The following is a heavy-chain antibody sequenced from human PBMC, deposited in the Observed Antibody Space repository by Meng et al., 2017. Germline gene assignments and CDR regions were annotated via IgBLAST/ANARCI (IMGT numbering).Heavy chain of an antibody. CDR2: ISAYNGNT. D-gene: IGHD2-15*01. V-gene: IGHV1-18*01. Sequence: ASVKVSCKASGYTFTSYGISWVRQAPGQGLEWMGWISAYNGNTNYAQKLQGRVTMTTDTSTSTAYMELRSLRSDDTAVYYCARDVPGQRYCSGGSCYFFDAFDIWGQGTRVTVSS. CDR3: ARDVPGQRYCSGGSCYFFDAFDI. J-gene: IGHJ3*02. CDR1: GYTFTSYG.